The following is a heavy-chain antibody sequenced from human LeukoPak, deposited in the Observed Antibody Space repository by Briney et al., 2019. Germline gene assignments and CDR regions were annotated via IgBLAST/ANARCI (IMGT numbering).Heavy chain of an antibody. J-gene: IGHJ4*02. CDR3: ARDGGGSSTTYFDY. D-gene: IGHD2-15*01. Sequence: SGTLSLTCAVSGGSISSGDYYWSWIRQPPGKGLEWIGYIYYSGSTYYNPSLKSRVTISVDTSKNQFSLKLSSVTAADTAVYYCARDGGGSSTTYFDYWGQGTLVTVSS. V-gene: IGHV4-30-4*01. CDR1: GGSISSGDYY. CDR2: IYYSGST.